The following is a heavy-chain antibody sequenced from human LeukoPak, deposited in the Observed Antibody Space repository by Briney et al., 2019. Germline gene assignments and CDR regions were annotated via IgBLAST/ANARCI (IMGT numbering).Heavy chain of an antibody. D-gene: IGHD1-26*01. CDR2: ISSSGSTI. Sequence: PGGSLRLSCAASGFTFSSYEMNWVRQAPGKGLEWVSYISSSGSTIYYADSVKGRFTISRDNAKDSLYLQMNSLRAEDTAVYYCAGKWEHARYWYFDLWGRGTLVTVSS. CDR3: AGKWEHARYWYFDL. J-gene: IGHJ2*01. CDR1: GFTFSSYE. V-gene: IGHV3-48*03.